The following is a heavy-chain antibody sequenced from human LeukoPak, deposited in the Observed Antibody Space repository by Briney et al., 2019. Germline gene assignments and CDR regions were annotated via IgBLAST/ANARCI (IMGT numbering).Heavy chain of an antibody. CDR3: ARSGPYYYHYLDV. V-gene: IGHV4-38-2*02. D-gene: IGHD3-10*01. Sequence: SETLSLTCTVSGYSLTNGYYWVWIRQPPGKGLEWIGAVYHSGSTYHNPSLRSRVATSVNTSKNQFSLKLSSVTAADTAVYFWARSGPYYYHYLDVWGKGTTVTVSS. CDR1: GYSLTNGYY. CDR2: VYHSGST. J-gene: IGHJ6*03.